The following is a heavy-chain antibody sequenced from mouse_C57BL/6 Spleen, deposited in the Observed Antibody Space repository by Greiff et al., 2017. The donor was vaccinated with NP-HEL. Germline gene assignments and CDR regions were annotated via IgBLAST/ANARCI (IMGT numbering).Heavy chain of an antibody. J-gene: IGHJ1*03. D-gene: IGHD1-1*01. CDR3: ARSPSYYGSGHWYFDV. V-gene: IGHV1-69*01. Sequence: VQLQQPGAELVMPGASVKLSCKASGYTFTSYWMHWVKQRPGQGLEWIGEIDPSDSYTNYNQKFKGKSTLTVDKSSSTAYMQLSSLTSEDSAVYYCARSPSYYGSGHWYFDVWGTGTTVTVSS. CDR2: IDPSDSYT. CDR1: GYTFTSYW.